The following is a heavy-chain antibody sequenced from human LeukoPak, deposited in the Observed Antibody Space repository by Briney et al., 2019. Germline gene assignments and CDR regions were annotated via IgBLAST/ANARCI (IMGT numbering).Heavy chain of an antibody. CDR2: INPNSGGT. Sequence: ASVKVSCKASGYTFTGYYMHWVRQAPGQGLEWMGWINPNSGGTNYAQKFQGRVTMTRDTSISTAYVELSRLRSDDTAVYYCARYCNGGTCSQSNYYYYMDVWGKGTTVTVSS. CDR3: ARYCNGGTCSQSNYYYYMDV. J-gene: IGHJ6*03. V-gene: IGHV1-2*02. CDR1: GYTFTGYY. D-gene: IGHD2-15*01.